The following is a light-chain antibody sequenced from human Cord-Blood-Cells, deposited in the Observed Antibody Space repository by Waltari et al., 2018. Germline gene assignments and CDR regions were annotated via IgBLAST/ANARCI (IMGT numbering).Light chain of an antibody. CDR2: DVS. Sequence: QSALTQPASVSGSPGQSLPIPCTGTRSDVGGYNHVSWYQQHPGKAPKLMIYDVSNRPSGVSNRFSGSKSGNTASLTISGLQAEDEADYYCSSYTSSSTPLFGGGTKLTVL. V-gene: IGLV2-14*01. CDR3: SSYTSSSTPL. J-gene: IGLJ3*02. CDR1: RSDVGGYNH.